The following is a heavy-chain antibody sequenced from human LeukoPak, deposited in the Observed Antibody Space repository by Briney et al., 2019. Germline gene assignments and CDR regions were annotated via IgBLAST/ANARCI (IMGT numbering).Heavy chain of an antibody. CDR3: ARVRVDGGKFDY. V-gene: IGHV4-38-2*02. J-gene: IGHJ4*02. CDR2: IYHSGST. CDR1: GYSISSGYY. D-gene: IGHD4-23*01. Sequence: SETLSLTCTVSGYSISSGYYWGWIRQPPGKGLEWIGSIYHSGSTYYNPPLKSRVTISVDTSKNQFSLKLSSVTAADTAVYYCARVRVDGGKFDYWGQGTLVTVSS.